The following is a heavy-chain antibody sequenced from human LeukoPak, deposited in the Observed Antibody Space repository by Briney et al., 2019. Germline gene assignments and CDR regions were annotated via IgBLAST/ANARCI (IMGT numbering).Heavy chain of an antibody. D-gene: IGHD3-22*01. V-gene: IGHV2-5*01. J-gene: IGHJ1*01. CDR2: IYWNNDK. CDR1: GISLSTSGVG. CDR3: AHRKYYYDSSGYPAEYFQH. Sequence: SGPTLVKPTQTLTLTCTLSGISLSTSGVGVGWIRQPPGKALEWLAVIYWNNDKHYSPSLKSRPTITKDTSKNQVVLTMTNMDPVDTATYYCAHRKYYYDSSGYPAEYFQHWGQGTLVTVSS.